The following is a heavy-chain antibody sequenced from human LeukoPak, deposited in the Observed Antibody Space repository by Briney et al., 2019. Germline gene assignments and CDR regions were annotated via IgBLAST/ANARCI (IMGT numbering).Heavy chain of an antibody. J-gene: IGHJ4*02. CDR2: INPNSGGT. D-gene: IGHD1-26*01. CDR1: GYTFTSYY. V-gene: IGHV1-2*02. Sequence: ASVKVSCKASGYTFTSYYMHWVRQAPGQGLEWMGWINPNSGGTNYAQKFQGRVTMTRDTSISTAYMELSRLRSDDTAVYYCARGSAVGATESLGFDYWGQGNPVTVSS. CDR3: ARGSAVGATESLGFDY.